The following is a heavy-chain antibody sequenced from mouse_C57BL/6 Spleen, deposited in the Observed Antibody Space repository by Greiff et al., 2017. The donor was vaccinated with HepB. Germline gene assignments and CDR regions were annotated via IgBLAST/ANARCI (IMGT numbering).Heavy chain of an antibody. V-gene: IGHV1-69*01. D-gene: IGHD2-1*01. CDR1: GYTFTSYW. J-gene: IGHJ3*01. CDR3: ARAPFYYGNYGVAY. Sequence: QVQLQQSGAELVMPGASVKLSCKASGYTFTSYWMHWVKQRPGQGLEWIGEIDPSDSYTNYNQKFKGKSTLTVDKSSSTAYMQLSSLTSEDSAVYYCARAPFYYGNYGVAYWGQGTLVTVSA. CDR2: IDPSDSYT.